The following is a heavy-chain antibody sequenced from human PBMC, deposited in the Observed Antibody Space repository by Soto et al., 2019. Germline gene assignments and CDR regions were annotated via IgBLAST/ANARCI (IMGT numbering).Heavy chain of an antibody. J-gene: IGHJ3*02. CDR3: ARCSGGTCYSHAFDI. D-gene: IGHD2-15*01. V-gene: IGHV3-48*01. CDR2: ISSSSNTI. Sequence: GGSLRLSCAASGFTFSSYSMNWVRQAPGKGLEWVSYISSSSNTIYYADSVKGRFTISRDNAKNSLFLQMNSLRAEDTAVYYCARCSGGTCYSHAFDIWGQRTMVTVSS. CDR1: GFTFSSYS.